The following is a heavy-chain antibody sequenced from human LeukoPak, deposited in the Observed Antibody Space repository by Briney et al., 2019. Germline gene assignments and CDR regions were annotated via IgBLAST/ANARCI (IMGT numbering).Heavy chain of an antibody. V-gene: IGHV4-59*12. D-gene: IGHD6-19*01. J-gene: IGHJ4*02. Sequence: SETLSLTCTVSGGSMSSYYWSWIRQPPGKGLEWIGYIYHSGSTYYNPSLKSRVTISVDRSKNQFSLKLSSVTAADTAVYYCARDRDSSGWYDYWGQGTPVTVSS. CDR2: IYHSGST. CDR3: ARDRDSSGWYDY. CDR1: GGSMSSYY.